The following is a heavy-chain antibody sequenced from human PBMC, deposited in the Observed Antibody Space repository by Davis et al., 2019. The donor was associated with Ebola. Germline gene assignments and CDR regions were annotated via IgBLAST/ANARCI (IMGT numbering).Heavy chain of an antibody. CDR1: GFTFSNYW. D-gene: IGHD1-1*01. CDR2: IKQDGSEK. CDR3: ARDGAPSTAQNDH. J-gene: IGHJ4*02. V-gene: IGHV3-7*03. Sequence: PGGSLRLSCAASGFTFSNYWMNWVRQAPGKGLEWVANIKQDGSEKHYVDSVKGRFTISRDNAKNSVYLQMNSLRAEDTAVYYCARDGAPSTAQNDHWGQGTLVTVSS.